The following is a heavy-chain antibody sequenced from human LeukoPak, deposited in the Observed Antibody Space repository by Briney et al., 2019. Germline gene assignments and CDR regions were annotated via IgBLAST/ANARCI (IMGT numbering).Heavy chain of an antibody. CDR1: GFTVSGTL. V-gene: IGHV3-53*05. J-gene: IGHJ5*02. CDR3: TRDRAGTQRWVEFDL. CDR2: IYDDDRT. Sequence: GGSLLLTCIASGFTVSGTLMDWVRQAPRKGLEWVSVIYDDDRTVYTDSVKGRFTISRDNSKNMVYLQMNSLRPEDSAVYYCTRDRAGTQRWVEFDLWGPGTLVTVSS. D-gene: IGHD5-18*01.